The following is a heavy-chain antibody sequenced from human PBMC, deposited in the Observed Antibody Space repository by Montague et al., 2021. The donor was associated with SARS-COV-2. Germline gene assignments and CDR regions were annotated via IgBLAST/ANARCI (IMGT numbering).Heavy chain of an antibody. D-gene: IGHD3-16*01. CDR2: IIPIFGTA. CDR3: ARPMLVSYYYYGMDV. CDR1: GGTFSSYA. V-gene: IGHV1-69*13. J-gene: IGHJ6*02. Sequence: SVKVSCKASGGTFSSYAINWVRQAPGQGLEWMGGIIPIFGTANYAQKFQGRVTITADESTSTAYMELSSLRSEDTAVYYCARPMLVSYYYYGMDVWGQGTTVTVSS.